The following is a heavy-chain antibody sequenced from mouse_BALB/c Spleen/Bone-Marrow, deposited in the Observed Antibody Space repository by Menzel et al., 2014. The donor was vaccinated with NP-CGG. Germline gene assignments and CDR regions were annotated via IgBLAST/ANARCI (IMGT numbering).Heavy chain of an antibody. CDR2: ISSGSSTI. J-gene: IGHJ1*01. V-gene: IGHV5-17*02. Sequence: EVKLVESGGGLVQPGGSRKLSCAASGFTFSSFGMHWVRQAPEKGLEWVAYISSGSSTIYYADTVKGRFTISRDNPKNTLFLQMTSLRSEDTAMYYCARYGTNWYFDVWGAGTTVTVSS. CDR3: ARYGTNWYFDV. D-gene: IGHD2-1*01. CDR1: GFTFSSFG.